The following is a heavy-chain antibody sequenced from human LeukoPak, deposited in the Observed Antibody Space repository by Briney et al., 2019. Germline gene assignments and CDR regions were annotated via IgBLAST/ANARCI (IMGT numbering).Heavy chain of an antibody. D-gene: IGHD3-10*01. J-gene: IGHJ4*02. Sequence: ASVKVSCKASGYTFTSYDISWVRQATGQGLEWMGWMNPNSGNTGYAQKFQGRVTMTRNTSISTAYMELSSLRSDDTAVYYCARVSHYYGSEIEYWGQGTLVTVSS. V-gene: IGHV1-8*01. CDR3: ARVSHYYGSEIEY. CDR1: GYTFTSYD. CDR2: MNPNSGNT.